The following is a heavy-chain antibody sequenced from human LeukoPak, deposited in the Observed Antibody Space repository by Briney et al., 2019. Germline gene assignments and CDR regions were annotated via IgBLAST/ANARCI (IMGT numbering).Heavy chain of an antibody. CDR3: VRVRGEVSIFDS. CDR1: GFTLSTFA. J-gene: IGHJ4*02. CDR2: ITGSGAYI. V-gene: IGHV3-21*03. Sequence: GGSLRHSCAASGFTLSTFAMHWVRLSPGKGLEWVSSITGSGAYIHYADSVKHRFTLSSDNPKKLLYLEINSLRDEDTPMYVCVRVRGEVSIFDSWGQGNLVTVSS. D-gene: IGHD3-10*01.